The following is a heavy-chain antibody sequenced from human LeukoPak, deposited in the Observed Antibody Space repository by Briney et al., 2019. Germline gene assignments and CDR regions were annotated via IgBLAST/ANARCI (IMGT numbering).Heavy chain of an antibody. CDR2: ISGSNSYI. J-gene: IGHJ6*03. D-gene: IGHD3-3*01. CDR3: ARERGGGGFGAVIKHSYYYMDV. V-gene: IGHV3-21*01. Sequence: GGSLRLSCAASGFTFSSYSMNWVRQAPGKGLEWVSSISGSNSYIYYADSMKGRFTISRDNAKNSLYLQMNSLRAEDTAVYYCARERGGGGFGAVIKHSYYYMDVWGKGTTVTVSS. CDR1: GFTFSSYS.